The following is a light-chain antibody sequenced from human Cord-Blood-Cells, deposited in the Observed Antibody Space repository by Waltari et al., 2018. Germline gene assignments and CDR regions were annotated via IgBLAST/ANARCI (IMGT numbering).Light chain of an antibody. CDR3: QQSYSTPLT. J-gene: IGKJ4*01. CDR2: AAS. Sequence: DIQMTQSPSSLSASVVDRVTITCRASQSINSYLNWYQQKPEKTPKLLIYAASSLQSGVPSRFSGSGSGTDFTLTISSLQPEDFATYYCQQSYSTPLTFGGGTKVEIK. V-gene: IGKV1-39*01. CDR1: QSINSY.